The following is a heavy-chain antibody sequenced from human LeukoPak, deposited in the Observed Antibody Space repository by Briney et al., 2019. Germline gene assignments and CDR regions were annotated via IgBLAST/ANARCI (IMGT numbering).Heavy chain of an antibody. D-gene: IGHD4-17*01. CDR1: GGSISNYY. V-gene: IGHV4-59*08. CDR2: IYYTGIT. CDR3: ARHEDNGDYPLDY. Sequence: SETLSLTCTVTGGSISNYYWSWIRQPPGKGLEWIGYIYYTGITNYNPSLKSRVTISVDTSRNQLSLRLSSVTAADTAVYYCARHEDNGDYPLDYWGQGTLVTVSS. J-gene: IGHJ4*02.